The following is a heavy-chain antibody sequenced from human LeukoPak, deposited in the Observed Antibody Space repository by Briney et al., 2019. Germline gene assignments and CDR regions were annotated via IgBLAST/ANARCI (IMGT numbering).Heavy chain of an antibody. CDR2: ISSSGST. V-gene: IGHV4-61*02. J-gene: IGHJ4*02. CDR1: GDSISSGDYY. Sequence: PSETLSLTCTVSGDSISSGDYYWSWIRQPAGKGLEWIGRISSSGSTNYNPSLKSRVTISVDTSKNQFSLKLSSVTAADTAVYYCASATVAAPWYFDYWGQGTLVTVSS. D-gene: IGHD6-19*01. CDR3: ASATVAAPWYFDY.